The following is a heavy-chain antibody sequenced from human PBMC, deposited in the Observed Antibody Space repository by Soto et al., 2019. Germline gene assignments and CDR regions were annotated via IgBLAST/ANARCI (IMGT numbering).Heavy chain of an antibody. Sequence: GGSLRLSCVASGFTFSSSFMGWVRQAPGKGLEWMANINQDGSGTYYVNSVQGRFTISRDNAKDSLYLQMNSLRGEDTAVYYCARYFRGSGRYFFDYWGQGTLVTVSS. CDR1: GFTFSSSF. CDR2: INQDGSGT. D-gene: IGHD6-19*01. CDR3: ARYFRGSGRYFFDY. V-gene: IGHV3-7*03. J-gene: IGHJ4*02.